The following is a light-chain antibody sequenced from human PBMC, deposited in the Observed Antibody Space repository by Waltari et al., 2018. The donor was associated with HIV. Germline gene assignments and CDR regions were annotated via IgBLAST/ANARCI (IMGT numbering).Light chain of an antibody. J-gene: IGKJ3*01. CDR3: QQYSNWLLT. Sequence: EIMMTQSPATLSVSPGERVTLSCRASQSVNNNLAWYQQKPGQAPRLLIYDAASRATGIPARFSGSGSGTEFTLTISSLQSEDFAVYFCQQYSNWLLTFGPGTKVDIK. CDR1: QSVNNN. CDR2: DAA. V-gene: IGKV3-15*01.